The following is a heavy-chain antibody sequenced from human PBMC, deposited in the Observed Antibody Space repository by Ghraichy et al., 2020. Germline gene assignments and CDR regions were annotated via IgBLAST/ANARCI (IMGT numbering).Heavy chain of an antibody. Sequence: SETLSLTCAVSGGSISSGGYSWSWIRQPPGKGLEWIGYIYHSGSTYYNPSLKSRVTISVDRSKNQFSLKLSSVTAADTAVYYCARDGRGGTVTPGFDPWGQGTLVTVSS. CDR3: ARDGRGGTVTPGFDP. V-gene: IGHV4-30-2*01. CDR2: IYHSGST. D-gene: IGHD4-17*01. CDR1: GGSISSGGYS. J-gene: IGHJ5*02.